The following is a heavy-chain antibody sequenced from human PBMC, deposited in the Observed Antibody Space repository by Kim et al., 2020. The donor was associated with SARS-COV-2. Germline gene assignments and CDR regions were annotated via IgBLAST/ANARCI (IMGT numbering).Heavy chain of an antibody. CDR2: ISGSGGIT. CDR3: AKTSFGVVTANTYFDY. J-gene: IGHJ4*01. CDR1: GFTFRNYA. V-gene: IGHV3-23*01. Sequence: GSLRLSCAASGFTFRNYAMSWVRQAPGKGLEWVSGISGSGGITNYAESVKGRFTISRDNSKSTVFLQMNSLRAKDTAVYYCAKTSFGVVTANTYFDYWG. D-gene: IGHD3-3*01.